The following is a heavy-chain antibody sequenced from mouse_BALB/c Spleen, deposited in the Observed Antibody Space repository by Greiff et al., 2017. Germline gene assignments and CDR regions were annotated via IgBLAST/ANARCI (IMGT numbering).Heavy chain of an antibody. CDR2: IDPSDSYT. CDR3: TRGGVRRAMDY. V-gene: IGHV1S127*01. CDR1: GYTFTSYW. Sequence: QVQLQQPVAELVKPGASVKMSCKASGYTFTSYWMHWVKQRPGQGLEWIGVIDPSDSYTSYNQKFKGKATLTVDTSSSTAYMQLSSLTSEDSAVYYCTRGGVRRAMDYWGQGTSVTVSS. J-gene: IGHJ4*01. D-gene: IGHD2-14*01.